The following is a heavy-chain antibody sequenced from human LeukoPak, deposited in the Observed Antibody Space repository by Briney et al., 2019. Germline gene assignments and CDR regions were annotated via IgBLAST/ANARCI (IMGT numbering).Heavy chain of an antibody. Sequence: SETLSLTCTVSGGSISSYYWSWIRQPPGKGLEWIGYIYYSGSTNYNPSLKSRVTISADTSKNQFSLKLSSVTAADTAVYYCARVAALGYCSSTSCYRNWYFDLWGRGTLVTVSS. J-gene: IGHJ2*01. D-gene: IGHD2-2*02. CDR3: ARVAALGYCSSTSCYRNWYFDL. V-gene: IGHV4-59*01. CDR1: GGSISSYY. CDR2: IYYSGST.